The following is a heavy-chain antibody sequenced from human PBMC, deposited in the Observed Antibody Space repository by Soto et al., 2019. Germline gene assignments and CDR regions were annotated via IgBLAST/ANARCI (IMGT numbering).Heavy chain of an antibody. Sequence: SVKVSCKASGGTFSSYAISWVRQAPGQGLEWMGGIIPIFGTANYAQKFQGRVTITADESTSTAYMELRSLRSEDTAVYYCARDPGIKLGIAAAGIRFWDNNWFDPWGQGTLVTVSS. J-gene: IGHJ5*02. CDR1: GGTFSSYA. CDR2: IIPIFGTA. D-gene: IGHD6-13*01. V-gene: IGHV1-69*13. CDR3: ARDPGIKLGIAAAGIRFWDNNWFDP.